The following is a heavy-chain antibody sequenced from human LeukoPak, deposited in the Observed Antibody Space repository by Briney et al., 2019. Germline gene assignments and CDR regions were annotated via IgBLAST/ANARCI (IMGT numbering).Heavy chain of an antibody. CDR1: GFTFSSYS. J-gene: IGHJ4*02. Sequence: GGSLRLSCAASGFTFSSYSMNWVRQAPGKGLEWVSYISGSGTTIYYADSVKGRFTISRDNAKNSLYLQMNSLRAEDTAVYYCARLLRVYYDDGSGYYAYFFEYWGQGTLVTVSS. D-gene: IGHD3-22*01. V-gene: IGHV3-48*04. CDR2: ISGSGTTI. CDR3: ARLLRVYYDDGSGYYAYFFEY.